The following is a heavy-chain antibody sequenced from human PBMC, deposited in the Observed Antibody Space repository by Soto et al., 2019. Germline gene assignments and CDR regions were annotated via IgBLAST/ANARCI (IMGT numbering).Heavy chain of an antibody. CDR3: AREGYNWNYKGDY. V-gene: IGHV3-21*01. CDR1: GFTFSSNS. Sequence: EVQLVESGGGLVKPGGSLRLSCAASGFTFSSNSMHWVRQAPGKGLEWFSSISSSSSYIYYADSVKGRFTISRDNAKNSLYLQINSLRAEDTAVYYCAREGYNWNYKGDYWGQGTLVTVSS. J-gene: IGHJ4*02. CDR2: ISSSSSYI. D-gene: IGHD1-7*01.